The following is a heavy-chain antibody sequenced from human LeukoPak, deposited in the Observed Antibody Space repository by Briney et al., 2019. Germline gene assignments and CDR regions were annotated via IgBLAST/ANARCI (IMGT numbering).Heavy chain of an antibody. V-gene: IGHV4-59*08. D-gene: IGHD3-10*01. Sequence: SETLSLTCTVSGGSISGYYWSWIRQPPGKGLEWIGYIYYSGSTNYNPSLKSRVTISVDTSKNQFSLKLSSVTAADTAVYYCARHSSYYYGSGSYYNPLWYFDYWGQGTLVTVSS. CDR2: IYYSGST. CDR3: ARHSSYYYGSGSYYNPLWYFDY. CDR1: GGSISGYY. J-gene: IGHJ4*02.